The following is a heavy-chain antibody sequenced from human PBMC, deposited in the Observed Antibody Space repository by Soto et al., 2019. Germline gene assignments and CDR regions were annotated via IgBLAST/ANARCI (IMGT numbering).Heavy chain of an antibody. Sequence: GGSLRLSCAVSGFIFNNYGFHWVSQAPGKGLEWVAVIWYDGSNRYYADSVKGRFTISRDNSKNTVYLQMNSLRAEDTAVYYCARPMYYYDSSVDAFDIWGQGTMVTVSS. CDR1: GFIFNNYG. V-gene: IGHV3-33*01. CDR2: IWYDGSNR. CDR3: ARPMYYYDSSVDAFDI. J-gene: IGHJ3*02. D-gene: IGHD3-22*01.